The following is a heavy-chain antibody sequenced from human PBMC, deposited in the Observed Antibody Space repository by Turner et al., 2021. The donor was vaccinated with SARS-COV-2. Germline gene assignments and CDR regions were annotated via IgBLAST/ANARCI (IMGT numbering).Heavy chain of an antibody. CDR1: GFAVSNNY. D-gene: IGHD4-17*01. CDR3: ATRMTTLPQ. V-gene: IGHV3-66*01. CDR2: IYSGGST. J-gene: IGHJ4*02. Sequence: EVHLVESGGGLVQPGASLGLSCAASGFAVSNNYMSWVRQAAGKGLEWVSLIYSGGSTYYADSVTGRLTISRDNSKNTLDLRMNSLRAEDTAVYYCATRMTTLPQWGQGTLVTVSS.